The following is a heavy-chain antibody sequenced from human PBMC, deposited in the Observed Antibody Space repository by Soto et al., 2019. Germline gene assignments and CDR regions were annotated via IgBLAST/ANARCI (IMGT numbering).Heavy chain of an antibody. CDR2: IIPIFGTA. CDR3: ASWFRGGMDV. V-gene: IGHV1-69*12. CDR1: GGTFSSYA. Sequence: QVQLVQSGAEVKKPGSSVKVSCKASGGTFSSYAISWVRQAPGQGLEWMGGIIPIFGTANYAQKFQGRVXMXXDESTRTAYMELSSLRSEDTAVYYCASWFRGGMDVWGQGTTVTVSS. J-gene: IGHJ6*02. D-gene: IGHD3-10*01.